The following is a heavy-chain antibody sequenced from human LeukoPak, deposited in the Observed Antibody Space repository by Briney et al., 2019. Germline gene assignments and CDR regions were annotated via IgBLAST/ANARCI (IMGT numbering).Heavy chain of an antibody. CDR1: GFIFSSYS. CDR3: AWDGYYYDSSGYSSPVDY. J-gene: IGHJ4*02. CDR2: ISSSSSYI. V-gene: IGHV3-21*01. Sequence: GGSLRLSCAAFGFIFSSYSMKWVRQAPGKGLEWVTSISSSSSYIYYADSVKGRFSISRDNAKNSLYLQMNSLRAEDTAVYYCAWDGYYYDSSGYSSPVDYWGQGTLVTVSS. D-gene: IGHD3-22*01.